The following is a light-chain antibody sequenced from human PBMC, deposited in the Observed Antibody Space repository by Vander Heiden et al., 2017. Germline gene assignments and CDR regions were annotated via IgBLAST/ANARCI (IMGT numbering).Light chain of an antibody. CDR1: QSIISY. Sequence: DIAMTQAPTSLSASVGDRVTITCRASQSIISYLNWYQQKPGKAPKLLIYAASSLQSGVPSRFSGSGSGTDFTLTMSILQPEAFATYYCQQSASTGRRFGSETKEEMK. V-gene: IGKV1-39*01. J-gene: IGKJ1*01. CDR2: AAS. CDR3: QQSASTGRR.